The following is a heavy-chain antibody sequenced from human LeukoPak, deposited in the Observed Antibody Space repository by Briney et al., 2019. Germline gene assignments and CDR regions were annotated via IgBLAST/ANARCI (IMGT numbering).Heavy chain of an antibody. CDR3: ARDDCSTTPCYAY. D-gene: IGHD2-2*01. Sequence: GGSLRLSCAASGFTFSSTSMSWVRQAPGKGLEWVAVTVGGGDGTYYADSVKGRFTISRDNSNNTLYLQMNSLRAEDTAVYYCARDDCSTTPCYAYWGQGTLVTVSS. CDR1: GFTFSSTS. V-gene: IGHV3-23*01. J-gene: IGHJ4*02. CDR2: TVGGGDGT.